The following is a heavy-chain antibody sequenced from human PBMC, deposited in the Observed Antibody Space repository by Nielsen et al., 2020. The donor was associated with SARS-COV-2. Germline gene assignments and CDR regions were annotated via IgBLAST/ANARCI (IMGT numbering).Heavy chain of an antibody. Sequence: GGSLRLSCAASGFSFSSYTMNWVRQAPGKGLEWVSSLSSTNRYIYHADSVKGRFTVSRDNAKNSLYLHMNSLRAEDTAVYYCARDHDTAMFYYYYGMDAWGPGTTVTVSS. J-gene: IGHJ6*02. V-gene: IGHV3-21*04. D-gene: IGHD5-18*01. CDR2: LSSTNRYI. CDR3: ARDHDTAMFYYYYGMDA. CDR1: GFSFSSYT.